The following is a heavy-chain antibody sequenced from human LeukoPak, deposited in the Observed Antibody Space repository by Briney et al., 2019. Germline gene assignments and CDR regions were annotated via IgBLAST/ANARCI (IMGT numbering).Heavy chain of an antibody. CDR2: ISYDGSNK. CDR1: GFTFSSYG. J-gene: IGHJ4*02. CDR3: AKRSGGYFFDY. Sequence: PGGSLRLSCAASGFTFSSYGMHWVRQAPGKGLEWVAVISYDGSNKYYADSVKGRFTISRDNSKNTLYLQINSLRAEDTAVYYCAKRSGGYFFDYWGQGTLVTVSS. D-gene: IGHD3-22*01. V-gene: IGHV3-30*18.